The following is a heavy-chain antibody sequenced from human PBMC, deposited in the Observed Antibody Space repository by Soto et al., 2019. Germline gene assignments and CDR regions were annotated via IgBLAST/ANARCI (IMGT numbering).Heavy chain of an antibody. V-gene: IGHV5-51*01. D-gene: IGHD3-3*01. Sequence: PGESLKISCKGSGYSFTSYWIGWVRQMPGKGLEWMGIIYPGDSDTRYSPSFQGQVTISADKSISTAYLQWSSLKASDTAMYYCARVHRSGYRSYYYYGMDVWGQGTTVTVSS. CDR1: GYSFTSYW. CDR3: ARVHRSGYRSYYYYGMDV. J-gene: IGHJ6*02. CDR2: IYPGDSDT.